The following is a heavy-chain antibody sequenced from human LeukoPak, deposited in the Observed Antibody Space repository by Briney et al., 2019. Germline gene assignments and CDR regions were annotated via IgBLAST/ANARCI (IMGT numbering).Heavy chain of an antibody. J-gene: IGHJ4*02. CDR2: IYYSGST. V-gene: IGHV4-59*08. CDR3: ARRRFSEWYFDY. D-gene: IGHD3-3*01. Sequence: SETLSLTCTVSGGSISSYYWSWIRQPPGKGLEWIGYIYYSGSTNYNPSLKSRVTISVDTSKNQFSLKLSSETAADSAVYYCARRRFSEWYFDYWGQGTLVTVSS. CDR1: GGSISSYY.